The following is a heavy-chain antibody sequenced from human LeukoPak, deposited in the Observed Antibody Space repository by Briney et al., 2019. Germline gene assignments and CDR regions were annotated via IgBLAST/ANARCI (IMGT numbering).Heavy chain of an antibody. J-gene: IGHJ4*02. CDR1: GGSFSGYY. CDR2: INHSGST. V-gene: IGHV4-34*01. CDR3: ARLLKGYGNFDY. Sequence: SETLSLTCAVYGGSFSGYYWSWIRQPPGKGLEWIGEINHSGSTNYNPSLKSRVTISVDTSKDQFSLKLSSVTAADTAVYYCARLLKGYGNFDYWGQGTLVTVSS. D-gene: IGHD4-17*01.